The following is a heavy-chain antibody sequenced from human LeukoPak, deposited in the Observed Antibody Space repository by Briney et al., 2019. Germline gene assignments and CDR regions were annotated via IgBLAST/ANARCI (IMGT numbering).Heavy chain of an antibody. CDR2: IYYSGST. D-gene: IGHD2-2*01. J-gene: IGHJ4*02. CDR1: GGSISSGDYY. V-gene: IGHV4-30-4*08. Sequence: SQTLSLTCTVSGGSISSGDYYWSWLRQPPGKGLEWIGYIYYSGSTYYNPSLKSRVTISVDTSKNRFSLKLSSVTAADTAVYYCARGGDIVVVPAARTPFDYWGQGTLVTVSS. CDR3: ARGGDIVVVPAARTPFDY.